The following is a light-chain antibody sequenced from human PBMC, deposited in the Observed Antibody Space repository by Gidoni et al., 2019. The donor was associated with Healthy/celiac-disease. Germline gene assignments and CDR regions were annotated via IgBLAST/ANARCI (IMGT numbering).Light chain of an antibody. CDR2: LGS. V-gene: IGKV2-28*01. CDR1: QSLLHSNGYNY. CDR3: MQALQISPA. J-gene: IGKJ5*01. Sequence: DSVKTQSPRSLHVTPGEPASISCRSSQSLLHSNGYNYLDWYLQKPGQSPQLLIYLGSNRASGVPDRFSGRGSGTDFTLKISIVEAEDVGFYYCMQALQISPAFGQGTRLEIK.